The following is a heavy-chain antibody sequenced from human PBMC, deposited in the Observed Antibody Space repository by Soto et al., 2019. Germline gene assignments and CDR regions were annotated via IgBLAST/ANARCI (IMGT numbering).Heavy chain of an antibody. CDR3: AKVRGRPLFPSYY. J-gene: IGHJ4*02. Sequence: EVQLLESGGGLVQPGGSLRLSCAASGFTFSSYAMSWVRQAPGKGLEWVSAISGSGGSTYYADSVKGRFTISRDNSKNTLYLQLNSLRAEDTAVYYCAKVRGRPLFPSYYWGQGTLVTVSS. CDR1: GFTFSSYA. V-gene: IGHV3-23*01. CDR2: ISGSGGST. D-gene: IGHD3-10*01.